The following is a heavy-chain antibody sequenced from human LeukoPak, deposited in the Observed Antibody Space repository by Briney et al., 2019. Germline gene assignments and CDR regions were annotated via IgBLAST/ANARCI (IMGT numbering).Heavy chain of an antibody. V-gene: IGHV4-39*01. CDR2: IYYSGST. Sequence: SETLSLTCTVSGGSIGSTTYYWGWIRQPPGKELECIGSIYYSGSTYYNPSLKSRVTISLDTSKNQFSLKLSSATSADTAVYYCARHKQSGTYYDAFDIWGQGTMVTVSS. J-gene: IGHJ3*02. CDR3: ARHKQSGTYYDAFDI. CDR1: GGSIGSTTYY. D-gene: IGHD1-26*01.